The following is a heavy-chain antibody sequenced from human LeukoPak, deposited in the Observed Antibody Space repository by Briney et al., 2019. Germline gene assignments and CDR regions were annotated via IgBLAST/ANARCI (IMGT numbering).Heavy chain of an antibody. Sequence: ASVKVSCKASGYTLTSYGISWVRQAPGQGLEWMGWISAYNGNTNYAQKLQGRVTMTTDTSTSTAYMELRSLRSDDTAVYYCARGCSKSSTSCYTGFDYWGQGTLVTVSS. J-gene: IGHJ4*02. CDR3: ARGCSKSSTSCYTGFDY. D-gene: IGHD2-2*02. V-gene: IGHV1-18*01. CDR2: ISAYNGNT. CDR1: GYTLTSYG.